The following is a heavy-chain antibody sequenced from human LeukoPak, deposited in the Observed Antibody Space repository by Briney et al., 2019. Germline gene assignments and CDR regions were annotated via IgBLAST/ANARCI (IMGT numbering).Heavy chain of an antibody. J-gene: IGHJ4*02. CDR1: GYSISSGYY. D-gene: IGHD3-3*01. CDR3: ARINDFWSGYYQAY. V-gene: IGHV4-38-2*01. Sequence: SETLSLTCAVSGYSISSGYYWGWIRQPPGKGLEWIGSIYHSGSTYYNPSLKSRVTISVDTSKNQFSLKLSSVTAADTAVYYCARINDFWSGYYQAYWGQGTLVTVS. CDR2: IYHSGST.